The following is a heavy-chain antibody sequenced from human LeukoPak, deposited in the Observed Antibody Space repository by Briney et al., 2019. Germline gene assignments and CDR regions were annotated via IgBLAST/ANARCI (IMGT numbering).Heavy chain of an antibody. Sequence: KPGGSLRLSCAASGFIFSDYYMSWIRQAPGKGLEWVSYISSSNSYTNYADSVKGRFTISRDNAKKSLYLEMNSLRAEDTAVYYCAKVRYSSGWPEFDYWGQGTLVTVSS. J-gene: IGHJ4*02. CDR2: ISSSNSYT. D-gene: IGHD6-19*01. CDR3: AKVRYSSGWPEFDY. V-gene: IGHV3-11*06. CDR1: GFIFSDYY.